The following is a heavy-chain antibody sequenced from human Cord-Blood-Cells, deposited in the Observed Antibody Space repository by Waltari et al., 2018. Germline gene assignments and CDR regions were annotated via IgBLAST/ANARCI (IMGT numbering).Heavy chain of an antibody. CDR2: ISGRGGST. Sequence: EVQLLESGGGLVQPGGSLRLSCAASGFTFSSYAMSWVRQASGKGLEWVSAISGRGGSTYYADSVKGRFTISRDNSKNTLYLQMNSLRAEDTAVYYCAKDHWGEYYFDYWGQGTLVTVSS. D-gene: IGHD7-27*01. V-gene: IGHV3-23*01. J-gene: IGHJ4*02. CDR3: AKDHWGEYYFDY. CDR1: GFTFSSYA.